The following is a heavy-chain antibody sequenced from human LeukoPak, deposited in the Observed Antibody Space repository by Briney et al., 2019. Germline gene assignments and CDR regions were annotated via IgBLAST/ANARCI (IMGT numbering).Heavy chain of an antibody. Sequence: GGSLRLSCVASGFTFSSYGMHWVRQAPGKGLEWVAVIWYDGSNTYYADSVKGRFTISRDNSKNTLYLQMNGLRAEDTAVYYCARDYLYYYDTSNLDHWGQGTLVTVSS. V-gene: IGHV3-33*01. J-gene: IGHJ4*02. CDR3: ARDYLYYYDTSNLDH. CDR1: GFTFSSYG. CDR2: IWYDGSNT. D-gene: IGHD3-22*01.